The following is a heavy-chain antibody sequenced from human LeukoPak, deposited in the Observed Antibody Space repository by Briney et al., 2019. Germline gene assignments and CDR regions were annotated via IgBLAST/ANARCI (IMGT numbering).Heavy chain of an antibody. J-gene: IGHJ5*02. V-gene: IGHV1-8*01. CDR3: ARAIFGVAWFDP. CDR2: MNPNSGNT. CDR1: GYTFSTYD. Sequence: ASVKVSCKASGYTFSTYDLIWVRQATGQGLEWMGWMNPNSGNTGYAQKFQGRLTMTRNNSISTAYMELSSLRSEDTAVYYCARAIFGVAWFDPWGQGTLVTVSS. D-gene: IGHD3-3*02.